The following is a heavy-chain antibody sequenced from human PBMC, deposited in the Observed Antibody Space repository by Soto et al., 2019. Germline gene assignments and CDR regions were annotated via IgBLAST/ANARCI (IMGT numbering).Heavy chain of an antibody. V-gene: IGHV1-18*04. CDR3: ATSYDSGFDP. J-gene: IGHJ5*02. D-gene: IGHD5-12*01. CDR1: GYPFIKYG. CDR2: IKVDSGYT. Sequence: QIQLVQSAAEVKKPGASVRVSCKASGYPFIKYGISWIRQDPEQGLEWMGWIKVDSGYTNYAQKFQGRVTMTTDTSSDTAFMELRSLRSDDTAVYYCATSYDSGFDPWGQGTLVSVSS.